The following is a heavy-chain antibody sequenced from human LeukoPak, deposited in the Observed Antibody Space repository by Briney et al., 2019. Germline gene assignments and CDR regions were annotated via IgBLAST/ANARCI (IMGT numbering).Heavy chain of an antibody. Sequence: PGGSLRLSCAASGFTFSSYAMSWVRQAPEKRLERVSGISGSGTDTYFADSVKGRFTISRDNSKNTLYLQMNSLRAEDTAVYYCAKAGTYCSGGNCYPTWFDPWGQGTLVTVSS. CDR1: GFTFSSYA. CDR3: AKAGTYCSGGNCYPTWFDP. CDR2: ISGSGTDT. D-gene: IGHD2-15*01. J-gene: IGHJ5*02. V-gene: IGHV3-23*01.